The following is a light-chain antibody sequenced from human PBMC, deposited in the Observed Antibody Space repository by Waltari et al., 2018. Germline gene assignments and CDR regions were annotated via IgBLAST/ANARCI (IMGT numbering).Light chain of an antibody. CDR3: HQYGSLPWT. V-gene: IGKV3-20*01. CDR1: ENVPAGY. CDR2: GVS. Sequence: IVLPQSPGTLSLSPGERATLSCRASENVPAGYVAWYQQKPGQSPRLLMYGVSNRAAGIPDRFSGSESGTDFTLIVSRLEPEDFAVYYCHQYGSLPWTFGQGTRVDIK. J-gene: IGKJ1*01.